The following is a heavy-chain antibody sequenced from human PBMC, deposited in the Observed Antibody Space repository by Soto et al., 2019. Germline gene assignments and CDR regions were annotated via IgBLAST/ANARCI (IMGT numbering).Heavy chain of an antibody. CDR2: IWYDGSNK. CDR3: AGLSGSYYPDDY. J-gene: IGHJ4*02. D-gene: IGHD1-26*01. CDR1: GFTFSSYG. Sequence: QVQLVESGGGVVQPGRSLRLSCAASGFTFSSYGMHWVRQAPGKGLEWVAVIWYDGSNKYYADSVKGRFTISRDNSKNTLYLQMNSLRAEDTAVYYCAGLSGSYYPDDYWGQGTLVTVSS. V-gene: IGHV3-33*01.